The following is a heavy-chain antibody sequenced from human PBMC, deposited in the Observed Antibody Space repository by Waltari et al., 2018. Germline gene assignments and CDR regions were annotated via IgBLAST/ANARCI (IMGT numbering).Heavy chain of an antibody. CDR3: ASHMQQWLPAY. CDR1: GLLFTDYW. J-gene: IGHJ4*02. V-gene: IGHV3-7*03. D-gene: IGHD6-19*01. CDR2: INQDARQK. Sequence: EVELVESGGVLVQPGGSLRLSCTASGLLFTDYWMIWVRQAPGKGLEWVAHINQDARQKYYVDSVKGRFTISRDNAKKSLYLQMDSLKIEDTAVYYCASHMQQWLPAYWGQGTLVTVSS.